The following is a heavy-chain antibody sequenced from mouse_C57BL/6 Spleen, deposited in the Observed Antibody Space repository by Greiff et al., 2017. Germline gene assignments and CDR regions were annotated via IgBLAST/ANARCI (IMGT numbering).Heavy chain of an antibody. Sequence: DVHLVESGGGLVQPKGSLKLSCAASGFSFNTYAMNWVRQAPGKGLEWVARIRSKSNNYATYYADSVKDSFTISRNDSESVLYLQMNNLTTEDTAMYYCGRGGSSSGYDWFAYWGQGTLVTVDA. J-gene: IGHJ3*01. CDR2: IRSKSNNYAT. V-gene: IGHV10-1*01. CDR3: GRGGSSSGYDWFAY. D-gene: IGHD3-2*02. CDR1: GFSFNTYA.